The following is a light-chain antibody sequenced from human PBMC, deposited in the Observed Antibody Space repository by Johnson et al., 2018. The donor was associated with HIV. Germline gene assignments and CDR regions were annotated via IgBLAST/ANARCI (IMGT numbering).Light chain of an antibody. V-gene: IGLV1-51*01. CDR2: DNH. CDR3: GTWDPSLSAGEV. J-gene: IGLJ1*01. Sequence: QSVLTQPPSVSAAPGQKVTISCSGSSSNIGKNYVSWYQQLPGTAPKLLIFDNHKRPSGIPDRFSGSKSGTSATLGITGLQTGDEADYYCGTWDPSLSAGEVFGTGTKVTVL. CDR1: SSNIGKNY.